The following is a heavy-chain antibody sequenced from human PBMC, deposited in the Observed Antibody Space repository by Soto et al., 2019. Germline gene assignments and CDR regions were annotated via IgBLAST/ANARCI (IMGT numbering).Heavy chain of an antibody. J-gene: IGHJ6*02. CDR2: INAGNGNT. D-gene: IGHD3-10*01. V-gene: IGHV1-3*01. CDR3: ARDRVTMVRGVAPRSNGMDV. Sequence: ASVKVSCTASGYTFTSYAMHWVRQAPGQRLEWLGWINAGNGNTKYSQKFQGRVTITRDTSASTAYMELSSLRSEDTAVYYCARDRVTMVRGVAPRSNGMDVWGQGTTVTVSS. CDR1: GYTFTSYA.